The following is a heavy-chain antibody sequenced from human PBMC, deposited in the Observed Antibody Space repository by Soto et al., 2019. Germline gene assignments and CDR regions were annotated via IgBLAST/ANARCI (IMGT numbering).Heavy chain of an antibody. J-gene: IGHJ4*02. D-gene: IGHD3-22*01. CDR1: GGTFSSYA. V-gene: IGHV1-69*13. CDR3: ATNPESYYYDSSGYYAWLDY. Sequence: ASVKVSCKASGGTFSSYAISWVRQAPGQGLEWMGGIIPIFGTANYAQKFQGRVTITADESTSTAYMELSSLRSEDTAVYYCATNPESYYYDSSGYYAWLDYWGQGTLVTVSS. CDR2: IIPIFGTA.